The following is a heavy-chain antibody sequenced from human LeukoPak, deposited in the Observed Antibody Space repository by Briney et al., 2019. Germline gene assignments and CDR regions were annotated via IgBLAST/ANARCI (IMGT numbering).Heavy chain of an antibody. V-gene: IGHV3-33*01. Sequence: PGGSLRLSCAASGFTFRNFGMHWVRQAPGKGLEWVAVIWYDGSKKYYADSVKGRFTISRDNSKNTLYLQMNSLRAEDTAVYYCATILYGSGSYYPDYWGQGTLVTVSS. CDR1: GFTFRNFG. D-gene: IGHD3-10*01. J-gene: IGHJ4*02. CDR2: IWYDGSKK. CDR3: ATILYGSGSYYPDY.